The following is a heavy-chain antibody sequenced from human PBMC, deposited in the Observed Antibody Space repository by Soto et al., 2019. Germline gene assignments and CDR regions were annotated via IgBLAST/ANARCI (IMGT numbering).Heavy chain of an antibody. V-gene: IGHV1-18*01. D-gene: IGHD2-8*01. J-gene: IGHJ4*02. CDR1: GYTFTSYG. CDR3: ARDGHGVYVSDFDY. Sequence: QVQLVQSGAEVKKPGASVKVSCKASGYTFTSYGISWVRQAPGQGLEWMGWISAYNGNTNYAQRLQGRVTMTTDTTTRTAYMELRSLRCDDTAEYYCARDGHGVYVSDFDYWGQGTLVTVSS. CDR2: ISAYNGNT.